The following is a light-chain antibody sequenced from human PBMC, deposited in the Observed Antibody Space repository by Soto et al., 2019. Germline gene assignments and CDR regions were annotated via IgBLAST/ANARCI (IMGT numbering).Light chain of an antibody. Sequence: QSALTQPASVSGSPGQSITISCTGTASDIGNYNYVSWYQVHPGKAPKLLIYGVSNRPSGVSNRFSGSKFGNTASLTISGLQAEDEAEYYCCAYAATYTDVFGTGTKLTVL. CDR1: ASDIGNYNY. J-gene: IGLJ1*01. V-gene: IGLV2-23*02. CDR3: CAYAATYTDV. CDR2: GVS.